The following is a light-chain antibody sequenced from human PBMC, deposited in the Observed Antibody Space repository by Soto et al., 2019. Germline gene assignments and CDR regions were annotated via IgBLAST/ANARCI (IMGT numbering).Light chain of an antibody. CDR2: EVS. V-gene: IGLV2-23*02. CDR1: SSDVGSYNL. Sequence: QSALTQPASVSGSPGQSITISCTGTSSDVGSYNLVSWYQQHPGKAPKVMIYEVSKRPSGVPNRFSGSKSGYTASLTISGLQAEDEADYYCSSYAGSSTYVFGTGTKLTVL. J-gene: IGLJ1*01. CDR3: SSYAGSSTYV.